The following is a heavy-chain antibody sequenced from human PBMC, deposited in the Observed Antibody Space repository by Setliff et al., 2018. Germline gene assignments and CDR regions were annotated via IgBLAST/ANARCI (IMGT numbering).Heavy chain of an antibody. D-gene: IGHD6-13*01. J-gene: IGHJ3*02. CDR3: ASAGHSGSWFPFDAFHI. CDR2: IGHTGSI. Sequence: SETLSLTCTVSGYSISSGYIWGWIRQPPGKGLEWVGNIGHTGSINYNPSLKSRLTISRDTSKNQFSLKLSSVTAADTAVYYCASAGHSGSWFPFDAFHIWGQGTMVTVSS. CDR1: GYSISSGYI. V-gene: IGHV4-38-2*02.